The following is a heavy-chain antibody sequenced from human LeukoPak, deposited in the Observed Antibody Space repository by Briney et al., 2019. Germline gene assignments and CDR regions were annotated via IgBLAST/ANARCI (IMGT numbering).Heavy chain of an antibody. CDR1: GFTFSNYA. Sequence: PGGSLRLSCAASGFTFSNYAMHWVRQAPGKGLEWVAAISYDGSNNYYADSVKGRFTISRDNSKNTLYLQMNSLRAEDTAVYHCARGRNLVATSGYFDYWGQGTLVTVSS. V-gene: IGHV3-30-3*01. D-gene: IGHD5-12*01. CDR3: ARGRNLVATSGYFDY. CDR2: ISYDGSNN. J-gene: IGHJ4*02.